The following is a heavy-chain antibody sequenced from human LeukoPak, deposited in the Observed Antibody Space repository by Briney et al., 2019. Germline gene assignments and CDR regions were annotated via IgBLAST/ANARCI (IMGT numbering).Heavy chain of an antibody. J-gene: IGHJ6*03. D-gene: IGHD1-26*01. CDR2: INPNSGGT. Sequence: EASVKVSCKTSGYTFTGYYMHWVRQAPGQGLEWMGWINPNSGGTNYAQKFQGRVTMTRDTSISTAYMELSRLRSDDTAVYYCARDSGNKGSYRSGRDHPACYYYMDVWGKGTTVTISS. V-gene: IGHV1-2*02. CDR1: GYTFTGYY. CDR3: ARDSGNKGSYRSGRDHPACYYYMDV.